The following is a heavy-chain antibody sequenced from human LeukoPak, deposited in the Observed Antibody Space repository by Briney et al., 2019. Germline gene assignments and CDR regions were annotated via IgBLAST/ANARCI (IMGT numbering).Heavy chain of an antibody. Sequence: GGSLRLSCVASGFTFSGSNMNWVRQAPGKGLEWVSYISSSSSTIYYADSVKGRFTISRDSAKNSLDLQMNNLRAEDTAVYYCARGYDFWVQYYFDSWGQGTLVTVSS. CDR3: ARGYDFWVQYYFDS. V-gene: IGHV3-48*04. CDR2: ISSSSSTI. D-gene: IGHD3-3*01. CDR1: GFTFSGSN. J-gene: IGHJ4*02.